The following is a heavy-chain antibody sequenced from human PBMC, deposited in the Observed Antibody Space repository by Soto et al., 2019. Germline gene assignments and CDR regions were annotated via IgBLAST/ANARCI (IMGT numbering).Heavy chain of an antibody. CDR3: ARGPIYGSGSYLSDP. CDR2: MNPNSGNT. Sequence: QVQLVQSGAEVKKPGASVKVSCKASGYTFTSFDINWVRQATGQGLEWVGWMNPNSGNTGYAQKFQGRVTMTRNTSXXTAYMEMSSLRSEDTAVYHCARGPIYGSGSYLSDPWGQGTLVTVSS. V-gene: IGHV1-8*01. D-gene: IGHD3-10*01. J-gene: IGHJ5*02. CDR1: GYTFTSFD.